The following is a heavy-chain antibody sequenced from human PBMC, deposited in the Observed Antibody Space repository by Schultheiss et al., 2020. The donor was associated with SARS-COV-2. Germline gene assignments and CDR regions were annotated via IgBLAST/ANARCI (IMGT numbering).Heavy chain of an antibody. CDR2: ISAYNGNT. D-gene: IGHD1-26*01. CDR3: ATGVAATYYFDY. CDR1: GYTFTSYA. V-gene: IGHV1-18*01. J-gene: IGHJ4*02. Sequence: ASVKVSCKASGYTFTSYAMHWVRQAPGQGLEWMGWISAYNGNTNYAQKLQGRVTLTTDTSTSTAYMELRSLRSDDTAVYYCATGVAATYYFDYWGQGTLVTVSS.